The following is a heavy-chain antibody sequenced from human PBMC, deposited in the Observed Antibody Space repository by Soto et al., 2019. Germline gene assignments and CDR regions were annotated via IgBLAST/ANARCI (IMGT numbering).Heavy chain of an antibody. Sequence: PGGSLRLSCAASGFMFSRYVMSWVRQAPGRGRERVSAIRTSSGSGSRTYYADSVKGRFTISRDNSKSTLYLQMNSLRADDTAVYYCARSIALSGLDYWGQGTRVTVSS. J-gene: IGHJ4*02. V-gene: IGHV3-23*05. CDR3: ARSIALSGLDY. D-gene: IGHD6-19*01. CDR2: IRTSSGSGSRT. CDR1: GFMFSRYV.